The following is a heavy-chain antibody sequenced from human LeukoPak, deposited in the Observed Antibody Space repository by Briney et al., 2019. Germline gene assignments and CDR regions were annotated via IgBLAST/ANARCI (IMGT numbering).Heavy chain of an antibody. Sequence: PGGSLRLSCAVSGFTFSSYWMSRVRQAPGKGLEWVANIKQDGSEKYYVDSVKGRFTISRDNAKNSLYLQMSSLRGEDTAVYYCARDLNSGLDYWGQGTLVTVSS. CDR1: GFTFSSYW. CDR2: IKQDGSEK. V-gene: IGHV3-7*01. D-gene: IGHD5-12*01. CDR3: ARDLNSGLDY. J-gene: IGHJ4*02.